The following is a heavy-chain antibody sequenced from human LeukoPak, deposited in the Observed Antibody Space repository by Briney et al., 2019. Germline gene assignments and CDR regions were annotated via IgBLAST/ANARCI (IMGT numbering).Heavy chain of an antibody. V-gene: IGHV4-34*01. J-gene: IGHJ4*02. CDR2: INHSGST. CDR3: ARAGGWYVTDY. Sequence: SETLSLTCAVYGGSFSGYYWSWIRQPPGKGLEWIGEINHSGSTNYNPSLKSRVTISVDTSKNQFSLKLSSVTAADTAVHYCARAGGWYVTDYWGQGTLVTVSS. D-gene: IGHD6-19*01. CDR1: GGSFSGYY.